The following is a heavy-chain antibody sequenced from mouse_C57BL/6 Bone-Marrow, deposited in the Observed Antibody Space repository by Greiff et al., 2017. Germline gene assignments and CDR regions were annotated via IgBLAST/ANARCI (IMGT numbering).Heavy chain of an antibody. D-gene: IGHD2-5*01. CDR1: GFNIKDDY. Sequence: EVQLQQSGAELVRPGASVKLSCTASGFNIKDDYMHWVKQRPEQGLEWIGWIDPENGDTEYASKFQGKATITADTSSNTAYLQLSSLTSEDTAVYYCTTYSNYYAMDYWGQGTSVTVSS. CDR3: TTYSNYYAMDY. J-gene: IGHJ4*01. CDR2: IDPENGDT. V-gene: IGHV14-4*01.